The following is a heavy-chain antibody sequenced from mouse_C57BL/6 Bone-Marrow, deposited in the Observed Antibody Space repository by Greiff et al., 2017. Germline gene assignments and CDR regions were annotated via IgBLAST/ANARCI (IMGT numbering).Heavy chain of an antibody. CDR1: GYTFTSYG. Sequence: VQLQQPGAELVRPGSSVKLSCKASGYTFTSYGMHWVKQRPIQGLEWIGNIDPADSGTHYNQKVKDKATLTVDKSSSTAYMQLRSLTSEDSAVYYCAREDSSGYSFDYWGQGTLVTVSA. CDR2: IDPADSGT. V-gene: IGHV1-52*01. D-gene: IGHD3-2*02. CDR3: AREDSSGYSFDY. J-gene: IGHJ3*01.